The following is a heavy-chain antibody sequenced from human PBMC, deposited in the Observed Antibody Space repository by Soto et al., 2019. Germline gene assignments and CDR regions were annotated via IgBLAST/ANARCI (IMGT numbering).Heavy chain of an antibody. V-gene: IGHV1-46*01. CDR2: VDPSGGST. CDR1: GYTFTASY. D-gene: IGHD1-26*01. CDR3: ARDSGHYYRSDAFDK. J-gene: IGHJ3*02. Sequence: QVQLVQSGAEVKKPGASVKVSCKASGYTFTASYMHWVRQAPGQGLEWMGIVDPSGGSTSYSQKFKGRVTMTRDTSTSTVYKELNSLRSEDTAVFYCARDSGHYYRSDAFDKWGQGTMVTVSS.